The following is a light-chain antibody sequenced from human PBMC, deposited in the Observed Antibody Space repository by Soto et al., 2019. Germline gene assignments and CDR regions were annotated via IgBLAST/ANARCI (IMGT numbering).Light chain of an antibody. CDR3: SSYTSSRAYV. J-gene: IGLJ1*01. V-gene: IGLV2-14*01. Sequence: QSALTQPRSVSGSPGQSVTISCTGTSSDVGVYNYVSWYQQHPGKAPKLMIHEVSNRPSGVSNRFSGSKSGNTASLTISGLQAEDEADYYCSSYTSSRAYVFGIGTKLTVL. CDR2: EVS. CDR1: SSDVGVYNY.